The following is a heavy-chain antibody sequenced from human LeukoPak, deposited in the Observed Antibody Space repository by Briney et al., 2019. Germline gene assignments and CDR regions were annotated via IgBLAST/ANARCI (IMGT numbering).Heavy chain of an antibody. CDR1: GGSISSYY. CDR3: ARGAYYDSSGYYFFPY. CDR2: IYYSGST. V-gene: IGHV4-59*12. D-gene: IGHD3-22*01. Sequence: SETLSLTCTVSGGSISSYYWSWIRQSPGKGLEWLGYIYYSGSTNYNPSLKSRVTISVDTSKNQFSLKLSSVTAADTAVYYCARGAYYDSSGYYFFPYWGQGTLVTVSS. J-gene: IGHJ4*02.